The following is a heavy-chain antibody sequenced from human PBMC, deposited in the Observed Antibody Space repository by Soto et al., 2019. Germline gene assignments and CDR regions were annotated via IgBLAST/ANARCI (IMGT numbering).Heavy chain of an antibody. V-gene: IGHV3-23*01. CDR3: SKGYSSGWYQYYYYYGMDV. CDR1: GFTFSSYA. D-gene: IGHD6-19*01. Sequence: PGGSLRLSCAASGFTFSSYAMSWVRQAPGKGLEWVSAISGSGGSTYYADSVKGRFTISRDNSKNTLYLQMNSLRAEDTAVYYCSKGYSSGWYQYYYYYGMDVWGQGTTVTVSS. CDR2: ISGSGGST. J-gene: IGHJ6*02.